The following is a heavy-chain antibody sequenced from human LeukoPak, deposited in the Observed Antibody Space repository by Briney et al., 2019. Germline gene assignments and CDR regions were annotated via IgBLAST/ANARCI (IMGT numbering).Heavy chain of an antibody. J-gene: IGHJ4*02. Sequence: PSETLSLTCTVSGGSISSTNYCWGWVRQPPGKGLEWVGFLHYSESPYYNPSLNSRVTIFVDTSKNQFSLKLTSMNAADTAVYYCARHQYRSSWSPFDYWGQGTLVTVSS. CDR2: LHYSESP. V-gene: IGHV4-39*01. D-gene: IGHD6-13*01. CDR1: GGSISSTNYC. CDR3: ARHQYRSSWSPFDY.